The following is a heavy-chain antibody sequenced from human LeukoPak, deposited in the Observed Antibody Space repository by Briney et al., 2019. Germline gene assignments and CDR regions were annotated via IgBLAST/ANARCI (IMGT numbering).Heavy chain of an antibody. CDR1: GFTFSSYA. J-gene: IGHJ6*02. Sequence: PGGSLRLSCAASGFTFSSYAMHWVRQAPGKGLEWVAVISYDGSNKYYADSVKGRFTISRDNSKNTLYLQMNSLRAEDTAVYYCAKGGYSSSWRVNYYYGMDVWGQGTTVTVSS. CDR3: AKGGYSSSWRVNYYYGMDV. D-gene: IGHD6-13*01. V-gene: IGHV3-30-3*01. CDR2: ISYDGSNK.